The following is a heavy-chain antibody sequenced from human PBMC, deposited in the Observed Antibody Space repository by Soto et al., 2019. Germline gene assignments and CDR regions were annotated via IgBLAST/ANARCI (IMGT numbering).Heavy chain of an antibody. CDR2: ISAYNGNT. D-gene: IGHD6-19*01. Sequence: ASVKVSFKASGYTFTSYGISWVRPAPGQGLEWMGWISAYNGNTNYAQKLQGRVTMTTDTSTSTAYMELRSLRSDDTAVYYCARDDGSGWAYYYYYGMGVWGQGTTVTVSS. J-gene: IGHJ6*02. CDR3: ARDDGSGWAYYYYYGMGV. CDR1: GYTFTSYG. V-gene: IGHV1-18*01.